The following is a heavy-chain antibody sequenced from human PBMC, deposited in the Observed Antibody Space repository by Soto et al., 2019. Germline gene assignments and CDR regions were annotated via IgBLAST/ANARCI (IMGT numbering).Heavy chain of an antibody. CDR1: GFTFSNFE. J-gene: IGHJ6*02. Sequence: EVQLVESGGNLVQPGGSLRLSCAASGFTFSNFEMPWVRQAPGKGLEGFYNFNPAGSTKYYAESVKGRFTISRDNARNSLFLQMNSLRAEDTAVYYCARAECSNPNCLTAYYSYGLDVWGQGTTVTVSS. CDR2: FNPAGSTK. CDR3: ARAECSNPNCLTAYYSYGLDV. V-gene: IGHV3-48*03. D-gene: IGHD2-2*01.